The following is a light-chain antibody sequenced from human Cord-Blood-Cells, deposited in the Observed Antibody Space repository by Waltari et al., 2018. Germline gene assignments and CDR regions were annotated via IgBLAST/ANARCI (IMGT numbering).Light chain of an antibody. CDR2: DSS. CDR1: QSVSSY. Sequence: ENVLTQSPATLSLSPGERATLSCRASQSVSSYLAWNQQKPGQAPRLLIYDSSNRATGIPARFSGSGSGTDFTLTISSLEPEDFAVYYCQQRSNFGPGTKVDIK. J-gene: IGKJ3*01. V-gene: IGKV3-11*01. CDR3: QQRSN.